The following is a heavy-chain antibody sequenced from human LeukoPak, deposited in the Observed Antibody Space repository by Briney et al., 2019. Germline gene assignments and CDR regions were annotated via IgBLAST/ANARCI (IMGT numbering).Heavy chain of an antibody. CDR2: VNSDGSTT. J-gene: IGHJ3*02. CDR3: ARSEFEAFDM. V-gene: IGHV3-74*01. CDR1: GFPFSNYW. Sequence: PGGSLRLSCAASGFPFSNYWMHRVRQAPGKGLVWVSRVNSDGSTTNYADSVKGRFTISRDNAENTLYMRMNSLRPEDTAVYYCARSEFEAFDMWGQGTMVTVSS. D-gene: IGHD3-10*01.